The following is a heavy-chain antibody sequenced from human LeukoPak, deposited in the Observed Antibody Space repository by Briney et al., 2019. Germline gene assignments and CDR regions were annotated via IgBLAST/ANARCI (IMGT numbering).Heavy chain of an antibody. J-gene: IGHJ6*03. CDR1: GFTVFNYW. D-gene: IGHD3-10*01. V-gene: IGHV3-7*01. CDR3: AREKATMVRGVIIREVYYYYMDV. Sequence: GGSLRLSCAASGFTVFNYWMSWVRQAPGKGLEWVANINLDGSQKYYVDSLKGRFTISRDNAKNSLYLQMNSLTAEDTAVYYCAREKATMVRGVIIREVYYYYMDVWGKGTTVTVSS. CDR2: INLDGSQK.